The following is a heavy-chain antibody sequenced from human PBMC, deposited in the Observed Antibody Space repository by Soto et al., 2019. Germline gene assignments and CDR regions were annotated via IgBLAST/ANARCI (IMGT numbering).Heavy chain of an antibody. CDR2: ISYDGSNK. CDR3: ARGRTDYDFWSGYYTPRFDY. CDR1: GFTFSSYA. D-gene: IGHD3-3*01. Sequence: PGGSLRLSCAASGFTFSSYAMHWVRQAPGKGLEWVAVISYDGSNKYYADSVKGRFTISRDNSKNTLYLQMNSLRAEDTAVYYCARGRTDYDFWSGYYTPRFDYWGQGTLVTVSS. J-gene: IGHJ4*02. V-gene: IGHV3-30-3*01.